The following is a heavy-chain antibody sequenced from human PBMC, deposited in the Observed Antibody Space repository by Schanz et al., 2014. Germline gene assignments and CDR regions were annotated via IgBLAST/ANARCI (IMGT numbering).Heavy chain of an antibody. CDR1: GFTFSSFS. V-gene: IGHV3-9*01. Sequence: EMQLVESGGGLVQPGGSLRLSCAASGFTFSSFSMNWVRQAPGKGLEWVSVISWNSGSIGYADSVKGRFTISRDDAKNSLYLQMNSLRAEDTALYYCAKDRQNRVNRVGYYYGMDVWGQGTMVTVSS. CDR3: AKDRQNRVNRVGYYYGMDV. J-gene: IGHJ6*02. D-gene: IGHD3-16*01. CDR2: ISWNSGSI.